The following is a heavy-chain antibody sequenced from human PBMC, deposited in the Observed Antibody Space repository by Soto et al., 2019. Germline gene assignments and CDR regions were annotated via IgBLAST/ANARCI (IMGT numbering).Heavy chain of an antibody. D-gene: IGHD1-26*01. CDR2: INPASGHT. V-gene: IGHV1-3*01. CDR3: GRSVVGATGEILYNAMDV. CDR1: GYTFTTYA. J-gene: IGHJ6*04. Sequence: GASVKVSCKASGYTFTTYALHWVRQAPGQRPDWLGWINPASGHTKYSKKFQDRVTITRDTSASTGYMELSSLRSEDTAVYYCGRSVVGATGEILYNAMDVWGKGTTVTVSS.